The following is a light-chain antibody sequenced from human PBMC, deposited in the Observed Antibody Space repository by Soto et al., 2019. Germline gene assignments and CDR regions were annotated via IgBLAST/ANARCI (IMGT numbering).Light chain of an antibody. CDR1: SSNIGNNY. J-gene: IGLJ1*01. CDR3: GTWDSSLSAYV. CDR2: DNN. V-gene: IGLV1-51*01. Sequence: QSVLTQPPSVSAAPGQKVTISCSGSSSNIGNNYVSWYQQLPGTAPKLLIYDNNKRPSGIPDRFSGSKSGTSATLGITGLQTGEEADYYCGTWDSSLSAYVFGTRTKVTV.